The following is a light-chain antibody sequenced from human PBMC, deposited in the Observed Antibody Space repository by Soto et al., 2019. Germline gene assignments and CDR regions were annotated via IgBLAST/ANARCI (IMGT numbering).Light chain of an antibody. V-gene: IGKV1-39*01. CDR1: QSISSY. J-gene: IGKJ5*01. CDR2: AAS. CDR3: QQLNSYPST. Sequence: DIRMTQNTSSLSASVGDRVTITCRASQSISSYLNWYQQKPGKAPKLLIYAASSLQSGVPSRFSGSGSGTDFTLTISSLQPEDFATYYCQQLNSYPSTFGQGTRLEIK.